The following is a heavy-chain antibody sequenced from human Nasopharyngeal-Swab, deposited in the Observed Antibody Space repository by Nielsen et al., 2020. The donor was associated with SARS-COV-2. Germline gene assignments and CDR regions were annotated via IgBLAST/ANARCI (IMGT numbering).Heavy chain of an antibody. J-gene: IGHJ2*01. Sequence: ETRSRNCSVSGDSIISYYWSWVRQLAGKGLEGIGYTYYSGSTSHNPSLKSRVTISVDTSKNQISLKLTSVTAADTAVYYCARPGGSGNPYWYFDLWGRGTLVTVSS. CDR2: TYYSGST. V-gene: IGHV4-59*01. CDR1: GDSIISYY. D-gene: IGHD3-10*01. CDR3: ARPGGSGNPYWYFDL.